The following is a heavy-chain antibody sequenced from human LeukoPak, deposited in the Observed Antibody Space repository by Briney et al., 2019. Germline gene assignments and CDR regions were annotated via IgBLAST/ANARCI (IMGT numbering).Heavy chain of an antibody. J-gene: IGHJ6*02. D-gene: IGHD1-26*01. CDR2: IWYDGGNK. V-gene: IGHV3-33*01. CDR3: ARDSIVGATDYYYGMDV. CDR1: GFTFSSYS. Sequence: GGSLRLSCAASGFTFSSYSMHWVRQAPGKGLEWVAVIWYDGGNKYYADSVKGRFTISRDNSKNTLYLQMNSLRAEDTAVYYCARDSIVGATDYYYGMDVWGQGTTVTVSS.